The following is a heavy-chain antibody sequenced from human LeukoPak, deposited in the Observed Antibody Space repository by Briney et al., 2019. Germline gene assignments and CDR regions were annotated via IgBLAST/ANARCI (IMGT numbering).Heavy chain of an antibody. CDR1: GSTLSSYR. V-gene: IGHV3-48*02. D-gene: IGHD2-15*01. CDR2: IRSSSSTI. CDR3: ARDSGYAFDT. J-gene: IGHJ3*02. Sequence: GGSLRLSCAASGSTLSSYRMNWVRQAPGKGLEWVSYIRSSSSTIYYADSVKGRFTISSDNAKNSLYLQMNTLRDEDTAVYFCARDSGYAFDTWGQGTMVTVSS.